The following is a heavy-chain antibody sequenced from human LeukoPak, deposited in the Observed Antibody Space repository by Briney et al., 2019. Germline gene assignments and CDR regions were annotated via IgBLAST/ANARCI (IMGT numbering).Heavy chain of an antibody. CDR3: ARTQVLQYFDWLPWNYYYGMDV. CDR1: GGSFSGYY. J-gene: IGHJ6*02. V-gene: IGHV4-34*01. Sequence: PSETLSLTCAVYGGSFSGYYWSWIRQPPGKGLEWIGEINHSGSTNYNPSLKSRVTISVDTSKNQFSLKLSSVTAADTAVYYCARTQVLQYFDWLPWNYYYGMDVWGQGTTVTVSS. D-gene: IGHD3-9*01. CDR2: INHSGST.